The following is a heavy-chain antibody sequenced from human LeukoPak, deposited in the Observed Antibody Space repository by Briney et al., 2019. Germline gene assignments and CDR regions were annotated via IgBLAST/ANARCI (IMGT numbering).Heavy chain of an antibody. D-gene: IGHD4-17*01. V-gene: IGHV4-59*11. CDR1: DASFNTHY. CDR2: ISYGGST. Sequence: SSETLSLTCTVSDASFNTHYWTWIRQPPGKGLEWIGYISYGGSTNYNPSLKSRVTISVDTSMNQFFLRLTSLTAADTAVYYCARDPTTVTKGFDIWGQGTTVTVSS. CDR3: ARDPTTVTKGFDI. J-gene: IGHJ3*02.